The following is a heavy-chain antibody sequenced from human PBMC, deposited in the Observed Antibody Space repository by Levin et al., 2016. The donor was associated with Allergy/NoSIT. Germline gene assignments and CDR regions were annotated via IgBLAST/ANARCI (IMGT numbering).Heavy chain of an antibody. D-gene: IGHD3-22*01. V-gene: IGHV3-30*18. Sequence: WIRQPPGKGLEWVAVISYDGSNKYYADSVKGRFTISRDNSKNTLYLQMNSLRAEDTAVYYCAKDRGYYDSSGYYYYYYYYGMDVWGQGTTVTVSS. CDR3: AKDRGYYDSSGYYYYYYYYGMDV. CDR2: ISYDGSNK. J-gene: IGHJ6*02.